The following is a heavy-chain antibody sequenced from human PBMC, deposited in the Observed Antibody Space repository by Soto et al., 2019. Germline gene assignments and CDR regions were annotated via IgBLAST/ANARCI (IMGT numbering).Heavy chain of an antibody. CDR1: GGTFSSYA. D-gene: IGHD2-15*01. Sequence: QVQLVQSGAEVKKPGSSVKVSCKASGGTFSSYAISWVRQAPGQGLEWMGGIIPIFGTANYAQKFQGRVTITADESTSTAYMELSSLRSEDTAVYYCARDRWGYCSGGSCYTHSYYGMDVWGQGTTVTVSS. CDR3: ARDRWGYCSGGSCYTHSYYGMDV. CDR2: IIPIFGTA. J-gene: IGHJ6*02. V-gene: IGHV1-69*01.